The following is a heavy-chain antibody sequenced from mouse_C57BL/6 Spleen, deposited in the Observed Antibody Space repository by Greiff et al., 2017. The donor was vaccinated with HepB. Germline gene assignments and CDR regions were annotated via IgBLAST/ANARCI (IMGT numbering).Heavy chain of an antibody. J-gene: IGHJ2*01. V-gene: IGHV1-64*01. Sequence: VQLQQSGAELVKPGASVKLSCKASGYTFTSYWMHWVKQRPGQGLEWIGMIHPNSGSTNYNEKFKSKATLTVDKSSSTAYMQLSSLTSEDSAVYYCAIITTVVAPFDYWGQGTTLTVSS. CDR1: GYTFTSYW. CDR2: IHPNSGST. CDR3: AIITTVVAPFDY. D-gene: IGHD1-1*01.